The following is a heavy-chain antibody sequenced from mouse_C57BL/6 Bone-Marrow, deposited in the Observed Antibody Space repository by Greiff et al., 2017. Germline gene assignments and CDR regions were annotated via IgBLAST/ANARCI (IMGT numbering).Heavy chain of an antibody. V-gene: IGHV1-81*01. J-gene: IGHJ2*01. CDR1: GYTFTSYG. CDR2: ISPRSGNT. Sequence: VQLQQPGAELARPGASVKLSCKASGYTFTSYGISWVKQRTGQGLEWIGEISPRSGNTYYNEKFKGKATLTADKSSSTAYMELRSLTSEDSAVYFCARFPYWGQGTTLTVSS. CDR3: ARFPY.